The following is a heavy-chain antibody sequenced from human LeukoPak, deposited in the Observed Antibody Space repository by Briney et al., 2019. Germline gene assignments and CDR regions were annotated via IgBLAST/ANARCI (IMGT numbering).Heavy chain of an antibody. Sequence: SVKVSCKASGGTFSSYAISWVRQAPGQGLEWMGGTIPIFGTANYAQKFQGRVTITADESTSTAYMELSSLRSDDTAVYYCARDSDYSKRLNYWGQGTLVTVSS. CDR3: ARDSDYSKRLNY. V-gene: IGHV1-69*13. D-gene: IGHD4-11*01. CDR2: TIPIFGTA. CDR1: GGTFSSYA. J-gene: IGHJ4*02.